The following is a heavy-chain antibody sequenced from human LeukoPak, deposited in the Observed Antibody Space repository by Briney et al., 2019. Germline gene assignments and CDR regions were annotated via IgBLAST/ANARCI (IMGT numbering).Heavy chain of an antibody. J-gene: IGHJ6*02. CDR3: ARGMFMNQNYGMDV. V-gene: IGHV1-3*02. CDR2: SNAGNGNT. D-gene: IGHD1-14*01. Sequence: ASVKVSCKASGYTFTSYAMHWVRQAPGQRLEWMGWSNAGNGNTKYSQEFQGRVTITRDTSASTAYMELSSLRSEDMAVYYCARGMFMNQNYGMDVWGQGITVTVSS. CDR1: GYTFTSYA.